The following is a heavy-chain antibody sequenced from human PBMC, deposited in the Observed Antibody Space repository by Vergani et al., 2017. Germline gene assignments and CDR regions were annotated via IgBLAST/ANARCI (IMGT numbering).Heavy chain of an antibody. V-gene: IGHV3-49*04. J-gene: IGHJ4*02. Sequence: EVKLVESGGGLVPPGRSLRLSCAASGFSFGDYAMTWVRQVPGKGLEWVAFIRNKAYGGTTEYAASVKGRFTISRDDSKRQAYLQLSGLKTEDTAVYFCSRGRGYSFGYSHYGGQGTVVTVST. CDR1: GFSFGDYA. CDR2: IRNKAYGGTT. D-gene: IGHD5-18*01. CDR3: SRGRGYSFGYSHY.